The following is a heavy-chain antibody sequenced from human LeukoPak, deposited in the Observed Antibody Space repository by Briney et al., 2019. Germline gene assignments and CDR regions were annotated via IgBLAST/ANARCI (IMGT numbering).Heavy chain of an antibody. J-gene: IGHJ4*02. CDR2: IKSKTDGGEA. CDR1: GFTFNNAW. CDR3: TTVGPRAAAPGLAD. D-gene: IGHD6-13*01. Sequence: GGSLRLSCQASGFTFNNAWMSWVRQAPGKGLEWVGRIKSKTDGGEADYAESVKGRFTISRDDSKNTLYLQMNSLTTEDTAVYYCTTVGPRAAAPGLADWGQGTLVTVSS. V-gene: IGHV3-15*01.